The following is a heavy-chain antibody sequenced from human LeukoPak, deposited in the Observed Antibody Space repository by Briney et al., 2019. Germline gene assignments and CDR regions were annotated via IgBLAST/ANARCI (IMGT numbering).Heavy chain of an antibody. Sequence: ASVKVSCKASGYTFTGYYMHWVRQAPGQGLEWMGWINPNSGGTNYAQKFQGRVTMTRDTSISTAYMELSRLRSDGTAVYYCARESIAVAGTRYYGMDVWGQGTTVTVSS. J-gene: IGHJ6*02. V-gene: IGHV1-2*02. CDR1: GYTFTGYY. CDR3: ARESIAVAGTRYYGMDV. CDR2: INPNSGGT. D-gene: IGHD6-19*01.